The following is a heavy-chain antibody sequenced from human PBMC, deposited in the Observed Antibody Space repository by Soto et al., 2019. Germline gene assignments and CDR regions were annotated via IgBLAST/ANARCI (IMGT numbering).Heavy chain of an antibody. D-gene: IGHD1-20*01. Sequence: SETLSLTCAVSGFSISTAYYWGWVRQPPGKGLEWIGSIYRSGNTYSNPSLQSRFAISIDASKNQFSLNLNSVTAADTATYHCVRDRGIRLWRIDFWGPGTLVTVSS. V-gene: IGHV4-38-2*02. J-gene: IGHJ4*02. CDR1: GFSISTAYY. CDR3: VRDRGIRLWRIDF. CDR2: IYRSGNT.